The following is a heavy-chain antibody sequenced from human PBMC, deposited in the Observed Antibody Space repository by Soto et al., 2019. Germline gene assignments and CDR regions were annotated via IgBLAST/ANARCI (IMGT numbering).Heavy chain of an antibody. V-gene: IGHV4-59*08. CDR3: ARRGDGYNFPLDH. D-gene: IGHD5-12*01. Sequence: SETLSLTCTVSGGSISSYYWSWIRQPPGKGLEWIGYIYYSGSTNYNPSLKSRVTISVDTSKNQCSLKLSSVTAADTAVYCCARRGDGYNFPLDHWGQGTLVTVS. J-gene: IGHJ4*02. CDR1: GGSISSYY. CDR2: IYYSGST.